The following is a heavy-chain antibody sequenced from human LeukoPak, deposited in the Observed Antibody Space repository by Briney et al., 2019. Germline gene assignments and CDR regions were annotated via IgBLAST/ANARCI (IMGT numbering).Heavy chain of an antibody. Sequence: ASVKVSCKASGYTFTSYIMNWVRQAPGQGLEWMGWINTNTGNPTYAQGFTGRFVFSLDTSVSTAYLQISSLKAEDTAVYYCARESRTELLWFGELLYPGGWFDPWGQGTLVTVSS. CDR1: GYTFTSYI. V-gene: IGHV7-4-1*02. CDR3: ARESRTELLWFGELLYPGGWFDP. J-gene: IGHJ5*02. CDR2: INTNTGNP. D-gene: IGHD3-10*01.